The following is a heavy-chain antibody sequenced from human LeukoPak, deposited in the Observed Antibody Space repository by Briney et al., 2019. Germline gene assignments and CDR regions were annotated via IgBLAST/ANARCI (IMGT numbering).Heavy chain of an antibody. J-gene: IGHJ3*01. CDR3: AREGLWVGLDSGKTRQAYWES. Sequence: GGSLRLSCAGSGFTFSNDWMNWVRQAPGEGLEWVANINQGGTTKFYVDSVKGRFTISRDNAKNSLNLQMNSLRAEDTAVYYCAREGLWVGLDSGKTRQAYWESWGQGTMVTVSS. D-gene: IGHD2-21*01. V-gene: IGHV3-7*04. CDR1: GFTFSNDW. CDR2: INQGGTTK.